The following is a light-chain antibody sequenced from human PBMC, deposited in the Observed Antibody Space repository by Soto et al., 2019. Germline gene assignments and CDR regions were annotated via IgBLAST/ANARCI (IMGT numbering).Light chain of an antibody. CDR3: SSYTSSSSYV. Sequence: QSALTQPASLSGSPGQSITISCTGTSSDVGTYNSVSWYQQYPGKAPKLMIHDVSNRPSGVSNRFSGSKSGNTASLTISGLQAEDEADYYCSSYTSSSSYVFGSGTKLTVL. J-gene: IGLJ1*01. V-gene: IGLV2-14*01. CDR1: SSDVGTYNS. CDR2: DVS.